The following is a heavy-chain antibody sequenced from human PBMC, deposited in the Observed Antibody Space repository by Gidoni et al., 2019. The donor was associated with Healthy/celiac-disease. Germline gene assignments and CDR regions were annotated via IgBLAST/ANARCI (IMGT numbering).Heavy chain of an antibody. Sequence: QLQLQESGPGLVKPSETLSLTCTVSGGSISSSSYYWGWIRQPPGKGLEWIGSIYYSGSTYYNPSLKSRVTISVDTSKNQFSLKLSSVTAADTAVYYCARPGYCSGGSCYFGFDPWGQGTLVTVSS. CDR3: ARPGYCSGGSCYFGFDP. J-gene: IGHJ5*02. CDR1: GGSISSSSYY. CDR2: IYYSGST. V-gene: IGHV4-39*01. D-gene: IGHD2-15*01.